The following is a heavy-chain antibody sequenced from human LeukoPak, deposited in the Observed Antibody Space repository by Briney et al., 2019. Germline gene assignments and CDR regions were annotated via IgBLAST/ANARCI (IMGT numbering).Heavy chain of an antibody. CDR2: ISYDGSNK. CDR3: ARVDGYSYGTCFGY. CDR1: GFTFSSYA. J-gene: IGHJ4*02. V-gene: IGHV3-30*04. D-gene: IGHD5-18*01. Sequence: GRSLRLSCAASGFTFSSYAMHWVRQAPGKGLEWVAVISYDGSNKYYADSVKGRFTISRDNSKNTLYLQMNSLRAEDTAVYYCARVDGYSYGTCFGYWGQGTLVTVSS.